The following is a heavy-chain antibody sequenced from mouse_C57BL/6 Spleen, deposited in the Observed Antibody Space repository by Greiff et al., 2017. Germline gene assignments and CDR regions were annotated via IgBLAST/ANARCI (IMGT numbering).Heavy chain of an antibody. D-gene: IGHD2-4*01. Sequence: QVQLQQSGAELVRPGASVTLSCKASGYTFTGYEMHWVKQTPVHGLEWIGAIDPETGGTAYNQKFKGKAILTADKSSSTAYMQLRSLTSEDSAVYYCERWGLRQAWFDYWGQGTLVTVSA. CDR3: ERWGLRQAWFDY. CDR1: GYTFTGYE. V-gene: IGHV1-15*01. J-gene: IGHJ3*01. CDR2: IDPETGGT.